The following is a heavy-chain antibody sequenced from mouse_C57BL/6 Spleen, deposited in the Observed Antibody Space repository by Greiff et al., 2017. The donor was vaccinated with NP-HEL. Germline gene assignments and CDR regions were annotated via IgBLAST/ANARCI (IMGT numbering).Heavy chain of an antibody. D-gene: IGHD2-2*01. Sequence: VQLQQSGAELVRPGASVKLSCTASGFNIKDDYMHWVKQRPEQGLEWIGWIDPENGDTEYASKFQGKATITADTSSNTAYLQLSSLTSEDTAVYYCTRLRRGFAYWGQGTLVTVSA. CDR1: GFNIKDDY. J-gene: IGHJ3*01. CDR2: IDPENGDT. CDR3: TRLRRGFAY. V-gene: IGHV14-4*01.